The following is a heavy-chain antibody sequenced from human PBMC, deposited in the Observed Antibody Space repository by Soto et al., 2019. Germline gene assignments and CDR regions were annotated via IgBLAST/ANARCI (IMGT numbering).Heavy chain of an antibody. V-gene: IGHV3-21*01. CDR3: ASLGDSSGYYHPP. J-gene: IGHJ5*02. CDR1: GFTFSSYS. Sequence: PGGSLRLSCAASGFTFSSYSMNWVRQAPGKGLEWVSSISSSSSYIYYADSVKGRFTISRDNAKNSLYLQMNSLRAEDTAVYYCASLGDSSGYYHPPWGQGTLVTV. CDR2: ISSSSSYI. D-gene: IGHD3-22*01.